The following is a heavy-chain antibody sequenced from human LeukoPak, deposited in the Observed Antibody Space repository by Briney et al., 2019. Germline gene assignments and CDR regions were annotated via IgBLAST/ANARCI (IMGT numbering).Heavy chain of an antibody. CDR1: GFTFSSYS. J-gene: IGHJ3*02. V-gene: IGHV3-48*04. CDR3: ARGLTIFGVEGAFDI. CDR2: ISSSSSTI. D-gene: IGHD3-3*01. Sequence: PGGSLRLSCAASGFTFSSYSMNWVRQAPGKGLEWVSYISSSSSTIYYADSVKGRFTISRDNAKNSLYLQMNSLRAEDTAVYYYARGLTIFGVEGAFDIWGQGTMVTVSS.